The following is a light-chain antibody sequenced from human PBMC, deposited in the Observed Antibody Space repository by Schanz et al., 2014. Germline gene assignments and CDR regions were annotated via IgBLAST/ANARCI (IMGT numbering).Light chain of an antibody. Sequence: DIQMTQFPSSVSASVGDTVTITCRASQSVSSWVAWYQQKPGKAPNLLISAASSLESGVPSRFSGSGSGTHFTLTITSLQPEDFATYYCQQANSFPRTFGPGTKVEIK. CDR3: QQANSFPRT. CDR1: QSVSSW. CDR2: AAS. J-gene: IGKJ1*01. V-gene: IGKV1-12*01.